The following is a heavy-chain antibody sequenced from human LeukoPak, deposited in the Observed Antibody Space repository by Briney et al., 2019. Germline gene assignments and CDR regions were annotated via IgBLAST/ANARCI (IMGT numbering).Heavy chain of an antibody. CDR2: ISESGGNT. J-gene: IGHJ2*01. D-gene: IGHD4-11*01. V-gene: IGHV3-23*01. CDR1: GFTFSNYA. CDR3: ARVSRTYSRFWYFDL. Sequence: GGSLRLSCAASGFTFSNYAMSWVRQAPGKGLEWVSGISESGGNTFYADSVKGRFTISRDNSKNTLFLQMNSLRPEDTAVYYCARVSRTYSRFWYFDLWGRGTLLTVSS.